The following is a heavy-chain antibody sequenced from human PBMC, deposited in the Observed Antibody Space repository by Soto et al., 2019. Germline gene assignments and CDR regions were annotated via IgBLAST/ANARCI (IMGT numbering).Heavy chain of an antibody. V-gene: IGHV3-11*06. CDR3: ASTEVGYTYNFDY. CDR1: GFTFSDYY. D-gene: IGHD5-18*01. CDR2: ISSSSSYT. J-gene: IGHJ4*02. Sequence: GGSLRLSCAASGFTFSDYYMSWIRQAPGKGLEWVSYISSSSSYTYYAESVKGRFTISRDNAKNSLYLQLNSLRDEDTVFYYCASTEVGYTYNFDYWGQGTQVTVSS.